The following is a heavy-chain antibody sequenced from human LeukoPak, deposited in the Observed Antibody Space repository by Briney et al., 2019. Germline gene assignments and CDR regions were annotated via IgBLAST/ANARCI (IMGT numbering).Heavy chain of an antibody. CDR3: AKSVQATAAQLFDY. CDR1: GFTFSSYA. V-gene: IGHV3-30-3*02. D-gene: IGHD6-6*01. CDR2: ISYDGSNK. J-gene: IGHJ4*02. Sequence: PGGSLRLSCAASGFTFSSYAMHWVRQAPGKGLEWVAVISYDGSNKYYADSVKGRFTISRDNSKNTLYLQMNSLRAEDTAVYYCAKSVQATAAQLFDYWGQGTLVTVSS.